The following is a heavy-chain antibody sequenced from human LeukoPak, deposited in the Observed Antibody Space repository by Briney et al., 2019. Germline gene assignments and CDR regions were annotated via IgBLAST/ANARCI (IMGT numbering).Heavy chain of an antibody. D-gene: IGHD5-12*01. CDR3: ARDIATTPVY. CDR2: ITNDGSGA. V-gene: IGHV3-74*01. CDR1: GFTFSNYW. J-gene: IGHJ4*02. Sequence: GGSLRLSCTAPGFTFSNYWMHWVRQAPGKGLVWVSRITNDGSGATYAASVKGRFTISRDNAKNTVYLQMNSLRAEDTAVYYCARDIATTPVYWGQGTLVTVPS.